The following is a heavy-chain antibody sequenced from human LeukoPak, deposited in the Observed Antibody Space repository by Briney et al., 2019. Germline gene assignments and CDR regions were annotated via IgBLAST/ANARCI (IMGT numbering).Heavy chain of an antibody. CDR3: ATYIGVGAFDY. D-gene: IGHD1-26*01. Sequence: ASVKVSCKASGYSFIDYNINWVRQAPGKGREWLGRVDPEDGKTDYVQRLQDRLTIIVDTSTDTSYMDLSSLTFEDSAFYYCATYIGVGAFDYWGHGTLVTVSS. V-gene: IGHV1-69-2*01. CDR2: VDPEDGKT. J-gene: IGHJ4*01. CDR1: GYSFIDYN.